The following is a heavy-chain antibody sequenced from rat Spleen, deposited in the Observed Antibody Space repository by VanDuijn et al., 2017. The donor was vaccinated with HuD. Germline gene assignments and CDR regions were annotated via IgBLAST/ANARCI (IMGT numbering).Heavy chain of an antibody. D-gene: IGHD1-7*01. V-gene: IGHV2S8*01. J-gene: IGHJ2*01. CDR1: GFSLTTYG. CDR3: TRAGYGDHGVMDY. Sequence: QVQLKESGPGLVLPSQTLSLTCTVSGFSLTTYGVSWVRQPPGKGLEWIAAISSGGSTYYNSALKSRLSISRDTSKSQVFLKMNSLQTEDTAMYFCTRAGYGDHGVMDYWGQGVMVTVSS. CDR2: ISSGGST.